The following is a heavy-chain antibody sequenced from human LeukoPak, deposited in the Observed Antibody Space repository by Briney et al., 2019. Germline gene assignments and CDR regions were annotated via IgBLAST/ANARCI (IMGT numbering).Heavy chain of an antibody. Sequence: PGGSLRPSCAASGFTFSSYAMTWVRQAPGKGLEWVSSIDASGGSTYYADSVKGRFTISRDNSKNTFFLQMNTLRAADTAAYYCAKGSGSGWYGWFAPWGQGTLVTVSS. CDR3: AKGSGSGWYGWFAP. CDR1: GFTFSSYA. V-gene: IGHV3-23*01. CDR2: IDASGGST. J-gene: IGHJ5*02. D-gene: IGHD6-19*01.